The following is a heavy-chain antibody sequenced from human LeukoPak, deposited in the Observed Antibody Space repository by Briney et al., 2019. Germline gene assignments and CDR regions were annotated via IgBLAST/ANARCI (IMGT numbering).Heavy chain of an antibody. D-gene: IGHD2-15*01. CDR1: GGSISSYY. J-gene: IGHJ4*02. CDR3: ARSYCSGGSCYSK. CDR2: IYYSGST. Sequence: KPSETLSLTCTVSGGSISSYYWSWIRQPAGKGLEWIGRIYYSGSTNYNPSLKSRVTISVDTSKNQFSLKLSSVTAADTAVYYCARSYCSGGSCYSKWGQGTLVTVSS. V-gene: IGHV4-4*07.